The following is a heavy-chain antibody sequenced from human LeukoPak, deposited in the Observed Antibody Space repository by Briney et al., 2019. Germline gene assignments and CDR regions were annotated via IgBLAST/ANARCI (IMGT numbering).Heavy chain of an antibody. CDR1: GFTFSSYG. CDR2: IRYDGSNK. V-gene: IGHV3-30*02. CDR3: AKAPIVGATRDGY. J-gene: IGHJ4*02. Sequence: GGSLGLSCAASGFTFSSYGMHWVRQAPGKGLEWVAFIRYDGSNKYYADSVKGRFTISRDNSKNTLYLQMNSLRAEDTAVYYCAKAPIVGATRDGYWGQGTLVTVSS. D-gene: IGHD1-26*01.